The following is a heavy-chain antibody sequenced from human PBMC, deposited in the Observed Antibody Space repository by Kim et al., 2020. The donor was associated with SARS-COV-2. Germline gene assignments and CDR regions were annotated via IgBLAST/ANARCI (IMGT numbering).Heavy chain of an antibody. CDR3: ARAEGKYESLWGTYRPCCFDS. D-gene: IGHD3-16*02. J-gene: IGHJ4*02. CDR1: GDSITSGRSF. V-gene: IGHV4-31*01. Sequence: SETLSLTCTVSGDSITSGRSFWGWIRQRAGRGLEWIGYSDCSGNSDYDASLKSQTLVSLGTSNNQFSLIMTSVTATDTALYFCARAEGKYESLWGTYRPCCFDSWGQGTRVTVSS. CDR2: SDCSGNS.